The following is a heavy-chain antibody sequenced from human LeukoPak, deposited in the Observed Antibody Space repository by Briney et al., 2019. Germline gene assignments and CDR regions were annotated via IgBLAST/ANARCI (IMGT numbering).Heavy chain of an antibody. CDR1: GFTFSSYG. D-gene: IGHD6-13*01. CDR3: AKDREQQQPAWYNWFDP. V-gene: IGHV3-33*06. Sequence: VGSLRPSCAASGFTFSSYGMHWVRQAPGKGLEWVAVIWYDGSNKYYADSVKGRFTISRDNSKNTLYLQMNSLRAEDTAVYYCAKDREQQQPAWYNWFDPWGQGTLVTVSS. J-gene: IGHJ5*02. CDR2: IWYDGSNK.